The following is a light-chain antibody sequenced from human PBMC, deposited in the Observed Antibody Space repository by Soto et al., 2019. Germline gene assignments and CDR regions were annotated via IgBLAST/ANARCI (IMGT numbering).Light chain of an antibody. CDR1: QSVSSKY. CDR3: QQRSNWPPIT. J-gene: IGKJ5*01. CDR2: DAS. V-gene: IGKV3-11*01. Sequence: EIVLTQSPATLSVSPGERATLSCRASQSVSSKYLAWYQQKPGQAPRLLIYDASNRATGIPARFSGSGSGTDFTLTISSLEPEDFAVYYCQQRSNWPPITFGQGTRLEIK.